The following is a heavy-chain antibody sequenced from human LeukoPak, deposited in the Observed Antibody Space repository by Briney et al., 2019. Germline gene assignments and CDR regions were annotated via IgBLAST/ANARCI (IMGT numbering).Heavy chain of an antibody. CDR3: ASYIMGVTTSDY. J-gene: IGHJ4*02. CDR1: GGSFSHYY. D-gene: IGHD1-26*01. V-gene: IGHV4-34*01. CDR2: INHSGFT. Sequence: SETLSLTCAVYGGSFSHYYWSWIRQPPGKGLEWIGEINHSGFTKYNPTLKSRLTISVDTSKNQFSLKLTSVTAADTAVYYCASYIMGVTTSDYWGQGTLVTVSS.